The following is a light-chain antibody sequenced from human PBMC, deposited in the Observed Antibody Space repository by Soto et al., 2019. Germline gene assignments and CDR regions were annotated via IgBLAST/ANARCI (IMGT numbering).Light chain of an antibody. CDR2: DIN. CDR3: CSYAGSYTYV. J-gene: IGLJ1*01. V-gene: IGLV2-11*01. Sequence: QSVLTQPRSVSGSPGQSVTISCTGTSSDVGGYSSVSWYQQHPGKAPKLMIYDINMRPSGVPDRFSASKSGNTASLTISGLQAEDEADYYCCSYAGSYTYVFGIGTKLTVL. CDR1: SSDVGGYSS.